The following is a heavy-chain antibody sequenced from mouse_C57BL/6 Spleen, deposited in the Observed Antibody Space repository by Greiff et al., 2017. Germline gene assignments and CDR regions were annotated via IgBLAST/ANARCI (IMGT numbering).Heavy chain of an antibody. Sequence: EVQRVESGGGLVKPGGSLKLSCAASGFTFSDYGMHWVRQAPEKGLEWVAYISSGSSTIYYADTVKGRFTISRDNAKNTLFLQMTSLRSEDTAMYYCARGNSNYDYYAMDYWGQGTSVTVSS. CDR2: ISSGSSTI. J-gene: IGHJ4*01. CDR3: ARGNSNYDYYAMDY. CDR1: GFTFSDYG. D-gene: IGHD2-5*01. V-gene: IGHV5-17*01.